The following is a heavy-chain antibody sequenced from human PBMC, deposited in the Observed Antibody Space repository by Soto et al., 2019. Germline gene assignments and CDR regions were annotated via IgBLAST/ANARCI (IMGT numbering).Heavy chain of an antibody. CDR2: ISSSGSTI. CDR3: ARAAMVQIFFDY. V-gene: IGHV3-48*03. J-gene: IGHJ4*02. Sequence: GGSLRLSCAASGFTFSSYEMNWVRQAPGKGLEWVSYISSSGSTIYYADSVKGRFTISRDNAKNSLYLQMNSLRAEDTAVYYCARAAMVQIFFDYWGQGTLVTVYS. D-gene: IGHD5-18*01. CDR1: GFTFSSYE.